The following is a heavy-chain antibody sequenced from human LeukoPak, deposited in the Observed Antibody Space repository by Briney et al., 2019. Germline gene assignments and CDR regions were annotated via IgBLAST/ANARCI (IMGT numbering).Heavy chain of an antibody. CDR2: INPNSGGT. Sequence: ASVKVSCKASGYTFTGYYMHGVRQAPGQGLEWMGWINPNSGGTNYAQKFQGRVTMTRDTSISTAYMELSRLRSDDTAVYYCARANGSASYYPFDSSGQGTLVTVSS. V-gene: IGHV1-2*02. D-gene: IGHD3-10*01. CDR1: GYTFTGYY. J-gene: IGHJ4*02. CDR3: ARANGSASYYPFDS.